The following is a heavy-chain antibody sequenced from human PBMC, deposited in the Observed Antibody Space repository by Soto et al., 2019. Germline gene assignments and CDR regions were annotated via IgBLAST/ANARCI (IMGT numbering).Heavy chain of an antibody. CDR1: GGTFSSYA. V-gene: IGHV1-69*01. Sequence: QVQLVQSGAEVKKPGSSVKVSCKASGGTFSSYAISWVRQAPGQGLEWMGGIIPIFGTANYAQKFQGRVTITADESTSTAYMGLSSLRSEDTLVYSCARSIGYGSGSDLDVGAPSLSQLYYYYSGMDVWGQGTTVTVSS. CDR3: ARSIGYGSGSDLDVGAPSLSQLYYYYSGMDV. CDR2: IIPIFGTA. J-gene: IGHJ6*02. D-gene: IGHD3-10*01.